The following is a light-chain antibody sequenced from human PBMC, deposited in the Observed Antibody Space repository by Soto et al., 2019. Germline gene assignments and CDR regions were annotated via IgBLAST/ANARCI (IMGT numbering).Light chain of an antibody. CDR3: QQYGCSPRT. V-gene: IGKV3-20*01. Sequence: EIVLTQSPGTLSLSPGERATLSCRASQSVSSNYLAWYQQRPGQAPRLLIYGASTRATGIPDRFSGSGSGTAFSLTLSRLESEDFAVYYCQQYGCSPRTFGQGTKLEIK. CDR1: QSVSSNY. J-gene: IGKJ2*01. CDR2: GAS.